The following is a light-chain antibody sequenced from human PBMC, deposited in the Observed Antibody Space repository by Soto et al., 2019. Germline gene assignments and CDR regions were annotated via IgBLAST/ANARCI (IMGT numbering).Light chain of an antibody. J-gene: IGKJ1*01. CDR3: QQYNNWPPTWT. V-gene: IGKV3-15*01. Sequence: EIVMTQSPATLSVSPRERATLSCSASQSVSSNLAWYQQKPGQAPRLLIYGASTRSTCIPARFSGTGSGTEYTLNIGSLQSQDFAVYYCQQYNNWPPTWTFGKGTKVQIK. CDR1: QSVSSN. CDR2: GAS.